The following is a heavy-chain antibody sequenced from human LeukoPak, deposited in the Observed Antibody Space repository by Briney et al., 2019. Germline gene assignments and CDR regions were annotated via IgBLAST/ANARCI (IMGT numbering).Heavy chain of an antibody. CDR3: ARVQSGSGSYGVWHY. Sequence: ASVKVSCKASGYTFTSYGISWVRQAPGQGLEWKGWISAYNGNTNYAQKLQGRVTMTTDTSTSTAYMELRSLRSDDTAVYYCARVQSGSGSYGVWHYWGQGTLVTVSS. CDR1: GYTFTSYG. V-gene: IGHV1-18*01. CDR2: ISAYNGNT. D-gene: IGHD3-10*01. J-gene: IGHJ4*02.